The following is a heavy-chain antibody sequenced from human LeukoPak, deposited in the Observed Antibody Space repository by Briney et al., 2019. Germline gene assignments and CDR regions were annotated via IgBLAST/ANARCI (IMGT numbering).Heavy chain of an antibody. CDR3: ARDLFHDFWSGPFDP. D-gene: IGHD3-3*01. CDR2: IYYSGST. CDR1: GGSISSYY. J-gene: IGHJ5*02. Sequence: PSETLSLTCTVSGGSISSYYWSWIRQPPGKGLEWIGYIYYSGSTNYNPSLKSRVTISVDTFKNQFSLKLSSVTAADTAVYYCARDLFHDFWSGPFDPWGQGTLVTVSS. V-gene: IGHV4-59*01.